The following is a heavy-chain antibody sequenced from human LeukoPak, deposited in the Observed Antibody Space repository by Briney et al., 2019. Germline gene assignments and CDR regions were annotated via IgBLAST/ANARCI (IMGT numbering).Heavy chain of an antibody. J-gene: IGHJ4*02. V-gene: IGHV3-23*01. CDR2: IGGSGSST. CDR1: GFTFSSYA. CDR3: AKHQYSSAWYQLDY. D-gene: IGHD6-19*01. Sequence: GGSLRLSCAASGFTFSSYAMSWVRQAPGKGLQWVSGIGGSGSSTFYADSVKGRFTISRDNSENTLYLQMNSLRAEDTAVYYCAKHQYSSAWYQLDYWGQGTLVTVSS.